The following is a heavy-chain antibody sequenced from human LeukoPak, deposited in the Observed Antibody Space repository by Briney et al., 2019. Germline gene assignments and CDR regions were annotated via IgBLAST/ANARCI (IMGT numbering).Heavy chain of an antibody. Sequence: GGSLRLSCVASGFTFSNYWMHWVRQAPGKGLVWVSRVNTDETSAYYADSVKGRFTISRDNAKNSLYLQMNSLRAEDTAVYYCARVTGLQLVQGLDYWGQGTLVTVSS. V-gene: IGHV3-74*01. J-gene: IGHJ4*02. D-gene: IGHD6-13*01. CDR2: VNTDETSA. CDR1: GFTFSNYW. CDR3: ARVTGLQLVQGLDY.